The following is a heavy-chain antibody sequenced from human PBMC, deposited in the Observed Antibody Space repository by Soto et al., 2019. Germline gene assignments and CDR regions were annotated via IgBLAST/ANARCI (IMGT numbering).Heavy chain of an antibody. CDR3: AREGDTAMVYFDY. J-gene: IGHJ4*02. Sequence: GGSLRLSFAPSGFTFISYAIHWVRQAPGKGLEWVAVISYDGSNKYYADSVKGRFTISRDNSKNTLYLQMNSLRAEDTAVYYCAREGDTAMVYFDYWGQGTLVTVSS. V-gene: IGHV3-30-3*01. CDR2: ISYDGSNK. D-gene: IGHD5-18*01. CDR1: GFTFISYA.